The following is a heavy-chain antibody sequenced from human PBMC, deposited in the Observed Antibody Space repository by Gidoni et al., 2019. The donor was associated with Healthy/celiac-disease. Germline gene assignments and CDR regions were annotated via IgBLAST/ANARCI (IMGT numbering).Heavy chain of an antibody. V-gene: IGHV3-23*01. CDR2: IIGSGGST. D-gene: IGHD3-10*01. J-gene: IGHJ6*02. CDR3: AKQVYYGSGSYYIDYYYYDMDV. Sequence: EVQLLESGGGLVQPGGSLRLACPASGFTLSSYAIIRVPQAPGMGLEWFSAIIGSGGSTYYADSVKGRFTISRDNSKNTLYLQMNSLRAEDTAVYYCAKQVYYGSGSYYIDYYYYDMDVWGQGTTVTVSS. CDR1: GFTLSSYA.